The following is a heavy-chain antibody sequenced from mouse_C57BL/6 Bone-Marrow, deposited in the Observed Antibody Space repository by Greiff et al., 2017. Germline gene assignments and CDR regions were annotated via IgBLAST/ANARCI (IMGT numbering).Heavy chain of an antibody. CDR2: INPSTGGT. D-gene: IGHD1-1*01. CDR1: GYSFTGYY. Sequence: VQLKESGPELVKPGASVKISCKASGYSFTGYYMNWVKQSPEKSLEWIGEINPSTGGTTYNQKFKAKATLTVDKSSSTAYMQLKSLTSEDSAVDYCARRVVNWYFDVWGTGTTVTVSS. J-gene: IGHJ1*03. CDR3: ARRVVNWYFDV. V-gene: IGHV1-42*01.